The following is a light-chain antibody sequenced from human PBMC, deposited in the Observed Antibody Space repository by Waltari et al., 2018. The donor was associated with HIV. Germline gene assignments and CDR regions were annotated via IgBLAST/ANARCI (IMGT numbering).Light chain of an antibody. J-gene: IGLJ2*01. Sequence: QSVLTQPPSASGTPGLRVTISCSGSRSNIGSKTVNWYQQLPGTAPKLLIYSNDQRPSGVPDRFSGSKSGTSASLAISGLQSEDEAGYYCAAWDVSLNGLVFGGGTKLTVL. CDR3: AAWDVSLNGLV. CDR2: SND. CDR1: RSNIGSKT. V-gene: IGLV1-44*01.